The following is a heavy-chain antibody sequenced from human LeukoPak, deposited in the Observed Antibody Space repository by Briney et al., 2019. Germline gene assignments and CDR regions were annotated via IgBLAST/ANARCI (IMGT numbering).Heavy chain of an antibody. CDR1: GFTFSSHA. J-gene: IGHJ4*02. CDR2: ISASGEST. CDR3: AKAPGGAYGFFAY. V-gene: IGHV3-23*01. D-gene: IGHD4-17*01. Sequence: GGSLRLSCAASGFTFSSHAMNWVRQAPGKGLEWVSTISASGESTYYADSVKGRFTISRDNSKNTLYLQMNSLRAEDTALYSCAKAPGGAYGFFAYWGQGALVIVSS.